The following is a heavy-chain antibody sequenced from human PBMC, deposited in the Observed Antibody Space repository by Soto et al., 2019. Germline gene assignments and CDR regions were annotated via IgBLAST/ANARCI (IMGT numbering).Heavy chain of an antibody. CDR1: GFTFSAYW. CDR3: ARGPRVSSTGTGAH. Sequence: GGSLRLSCSVSGFTFSAYWMHWVRQVPGKGLTWVSRISDDGSTATYADSVRGRFVISRDNAKNSLYLEMNTLRADDSGLYYCARGPRVSSTGTGAHWGRGTLVTVSS. D-gene: IGHD1-1*01. J-gene: IGHJ4*02. V-gene: IGHV3-74*01. CDR2: ISDDGSTA.